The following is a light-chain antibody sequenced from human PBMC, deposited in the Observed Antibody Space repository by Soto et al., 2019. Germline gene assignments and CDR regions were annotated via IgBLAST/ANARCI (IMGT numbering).Light chain of an antibody. Sequence: QSALTQPASVSGSPGQSITISCTGTTSDVGGYNYVSWYQQRPGKAPKLMIYDVSNRSSGVSNRFSGSKSGNTASLTISGLQADDEADFYCSSYASSSTVLFGGGTKLTVL. J-gene: IGLJ2*01. V-gene: IGLV2-14*03. CDR3: SSYASSSTVL. CDR2: DVS. CDR1: TSDVGGYNY.